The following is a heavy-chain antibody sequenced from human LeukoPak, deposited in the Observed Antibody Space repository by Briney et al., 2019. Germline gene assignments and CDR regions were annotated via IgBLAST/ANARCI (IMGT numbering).Heavy chain of an antibody. Sequence: ASVKVSYKASGYTFTSYDINWVRQATGQGLEWMGWMNPNSGNTGYAQKFQGRVTMTRNTSISTAYMELSSLRSEDTAVYYCARVGRRRYNWFDPWGQGTLVTVSS. CDR3: ARVGRRRYNWFDP. V-gene: IGHV1-8*01. CDR1: GYTFTSYD. J-gene: IGHJ5*02. CDR2: MNPNSGNT.